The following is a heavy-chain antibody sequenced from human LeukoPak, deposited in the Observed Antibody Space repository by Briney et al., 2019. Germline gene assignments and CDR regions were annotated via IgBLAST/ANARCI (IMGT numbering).Heavy chain of an antibody. CDR2: FDPEDGET. V-gene: IGHV1-24*01. D-gene: IGHD1-26*01. CDR3: ATDSTEWEL. J-gene: IGHJ4*02. CDR1: GYTLTELS. Sequence: ASVKVSCKVSGYTLTELSMHWVRQAPGKGLEWMGGFDPEDGETIYARKFQGRVTMTEDTSTHTAYMELSSLRSEDTAVYYCATDSTEWELWGQGTLVTVSS.